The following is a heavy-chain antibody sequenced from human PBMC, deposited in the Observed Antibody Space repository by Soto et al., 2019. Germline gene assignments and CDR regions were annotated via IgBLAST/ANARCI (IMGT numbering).Heavy chain of an antibody. J-gene: IGHJ5*02. CDR2: IKSKTDGGTT. D-gene: IGHD3-9*01. CDR1: GFTFSNAW. Sequence: PGGSLRLSCAASGFTFSNAWMSWVRQAPGKGLEWVGRIKSKTDGGTTDYAAPVKGRFTISRDDSKNTLCLQMNSLKTEDTAVYYCTTQVSLRYFDWLVRWGQGTLVTVSS. CDR3: TTQVSLRYFDWLVR. V-gene: IGHV3-15*01.